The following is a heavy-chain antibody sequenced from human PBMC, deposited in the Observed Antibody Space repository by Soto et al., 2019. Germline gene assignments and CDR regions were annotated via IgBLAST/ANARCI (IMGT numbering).Heavy chain of an antibody. CDR3: AKNQGVELVPLATVDWFDP. D-gene: IGHD1-26*01. V-gene: IGHV3-23*01. J-gene: IGHJ5*02. CDR2: ISGSGFKK. CDR1: GFIFENFG. Sequence: EVVLLESGGGLEQPGGSLRLSCAASGFIFENFGMSWVRQAPGKGLEWISSISGSGFKKYYADSVKGRFPISRDNSKSTVYMELNNLSAEDTAVYHCAKNQGVELVPLATVDWFDPWGQGSVVTVSS.